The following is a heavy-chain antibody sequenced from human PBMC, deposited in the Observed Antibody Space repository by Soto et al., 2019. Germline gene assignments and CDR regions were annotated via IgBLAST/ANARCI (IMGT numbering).Heavy chain of an antibody. CDR1: GGSISSYY. D-gene: IGHD3-10*01. J-gene: IGHJ6*02. CDR3: AREVYYGSGSYSYYYYGMDV. V-gene: IGHV4-59*01. Sequence: PSETLSLTCTVSGGSISSYYWSWIRQPPGKGLEWIGYIYYSGITNYNPSLKSRVTISVDTSKNQFSLKLSSVTAADTAVYYCAREVYYGSGSYSYYYYGMDVWGQGTTVTVSS. CDR2: IYYSGIT.